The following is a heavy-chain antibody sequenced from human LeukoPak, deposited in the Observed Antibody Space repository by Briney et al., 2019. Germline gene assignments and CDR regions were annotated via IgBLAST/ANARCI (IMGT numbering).Heavy chain of an antibody. Sequence: GGSLRLSCAASGFTFSSYWMHWVRPAPGKGLVWVSRINSDGSSTNYADSVKGRFPNSRDNAKNTLYLQMNSLRAEDTAVYYCARDSSGWMSGSDYWGQGTLVTVSS. V-gene: IGHV3-74*01. CDR3: ARDSSGWMSGSDY. CDR1: GFTFSSYW. CDR2: INSDGSST. D-gene: IGHD6-19*01. J-gene: IGHJ4*02.